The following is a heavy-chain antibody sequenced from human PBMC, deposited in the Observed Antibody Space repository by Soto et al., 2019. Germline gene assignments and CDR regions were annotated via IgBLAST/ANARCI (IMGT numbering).Heavy chain of an antibody. V-gene: IGHV3-30*07. CDR3: ARDQYGY. Sequence: VQLVESAGGVVQPGRSLRLSCASSGFTFSSSSIHWVRQAPGKGLEWVAVISYDGSNKFYADSVKGRFTISRDNSKNTLYLQMNSLRAEDTAVYYCARDQYGYWGQGTLVTVSS. CDR1: GFTFSSSS. D-gene: IGHD2-8*01. J-gene: IGHJ4*02. CDR2: ISYDGSNK.